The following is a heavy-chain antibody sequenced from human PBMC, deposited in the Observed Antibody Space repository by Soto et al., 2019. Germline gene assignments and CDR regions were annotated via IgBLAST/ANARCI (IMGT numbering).Heavy chain of an antibody. CDR2: ISGSGGST. CDR3: AKDREAYCGGDCYADFDY. Sequence: GGSLRLSCAASGFTFSSYAMSWVRQAPGKGLEWVSAISGSGGSTYYADSVKGRFTISRDNSKNTLYLQMNSLRAEDTAVYYCAKDREAYCGGDCYADFDYWGQETLVTVPS. CDR1: GFTFSSYA. J-gene: IGHJ4*02. D-gene: IGHD2-21*02. V-gene: IGHV3-23*01.